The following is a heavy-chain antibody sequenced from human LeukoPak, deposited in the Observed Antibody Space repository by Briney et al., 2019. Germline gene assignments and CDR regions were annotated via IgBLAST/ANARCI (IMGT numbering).Heavy chain of an antibody. CDR1: KSTLSSSS. V-gene: IGHV3-21*01. Sequence: GGSLRLSCATSKSTLSSSSTNWVRQAPRKGMESVSSISTVSYIYYTDSVKGRFTFSRDNAKNSLYLQMNSLRAEDTAVYYCARAYCTNGVCYWYFDLWGRGTLVTVSS. CDR2: ISTVSYI. J-gene: IGHJ2*01. D-gene: IGHD2-8*01. CDR3: ARAYCTNGVCYWYFDL.